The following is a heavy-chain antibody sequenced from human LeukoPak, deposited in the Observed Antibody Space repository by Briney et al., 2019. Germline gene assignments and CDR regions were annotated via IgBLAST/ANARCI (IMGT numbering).Heavy chain of an antibody. J-gene: IGHJ3*02. CDR1: GGSFSGYY. Sequence: PSETLSLTCAVYGGSFSGYYWSWIRQPPGKGLEWIGEINHSGSTNYNPSLKSRVTMSVDTSKNQFSLKLSSVTAADTAVYYCARDKNYDFWSGYPGAFDIWGQGTKVTVSS. CDR3: ARDKNYDFWSGYPGAFDI. V-gene: IGHV4-34*01. D-gene: IGHD3-3*01. CDR2: INHSGST.